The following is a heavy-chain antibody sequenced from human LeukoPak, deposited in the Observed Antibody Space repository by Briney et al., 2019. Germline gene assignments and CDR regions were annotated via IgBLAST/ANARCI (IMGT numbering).Heavy chain of an antibody. CDR2: IYSGGST. Sequence: GGSLRLSCAASGFTVSSNYMSWVRQAPGKGLEWVSVIYSGGSTYYADSVKGRFTISRDNSKNTLSLQMNSLRAEDTAVYYCARNSGYDLPFDYWGQGTLVTVSS. J-gene: IGHJ4*02. CDR3: ARNSGYDLPFDY. CDR1: GFTVSSNY. D-gene: IGHD5-12*01. V-gene: IGHV3-53*01.